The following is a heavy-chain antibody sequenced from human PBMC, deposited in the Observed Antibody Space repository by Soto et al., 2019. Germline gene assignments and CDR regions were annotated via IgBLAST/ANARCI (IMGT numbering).Heavy chain of an antibody. Sequence: GASVKVSCKASGGTFSSYAISWERQAPGQGLEWMGGIIPIFGTANYAQKFQGRVTITADESTSTAYMELSSLRSEDTAVYYCASVMYYYDSSGYYQHWGQGTLVTVSS. CDR1: GGTFSSYA. CDR2: IIPIFGTA. V-gene: IGHV1-69*13. J-gene: IGHJ4*02. D-gene: IGHD3-22*01. CDR3: ASVMYYYDSSGYYQH.